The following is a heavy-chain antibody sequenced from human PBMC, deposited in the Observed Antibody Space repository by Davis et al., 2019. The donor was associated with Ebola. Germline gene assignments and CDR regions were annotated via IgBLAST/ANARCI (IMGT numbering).Heavy chain of an antibody. J-gene: IGHJ4*02. V-gene: IGHV1-18*01. CDR1: GYTFTSYG. CDR2: ISAYNGNT. Sequence: ASVKVSCKASGYTFTSYGITWVRQAPGQGLEWMGWISAYNGNTNYAQKLQGRVTMTTDTSTSTAYTELRSLRSDDTAVYYCARVLTARSFDYWGQGTLVTVSS. D-gene: IGHD7-27*01. CDR3: ARVLTARSFDY.